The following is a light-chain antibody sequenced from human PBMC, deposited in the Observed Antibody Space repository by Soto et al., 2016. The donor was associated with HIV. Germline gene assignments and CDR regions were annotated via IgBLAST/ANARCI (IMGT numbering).Light chain of an antibody. CDR3: QQYYTYT. CDR2: KAS. Sequence: DIQMTQSPSSLSASVGDRVTITCRASQDISNYVAWFQQKPGKAPKLLIYKASTLETGVPSRFSGSASGTEFTLTISSLQPDDFATYYCQQYYTYTFGLGTKVDIK. CDR1: QDISNY. V-gene: IGKV1-16*01. J-gene: IGKJ1*01.